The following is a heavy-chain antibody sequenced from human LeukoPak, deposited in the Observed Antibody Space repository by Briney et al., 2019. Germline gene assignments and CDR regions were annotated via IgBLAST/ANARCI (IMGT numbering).Heavy chain of an antibody. CDR2: IYYSGST. D-gene: IGHD6-19*01. V-gene: IGHV4-39*01. J-gene: IGHJ4*02. CDR1: GGSISSSSYY. CDR3: ARLYSSGWRN. Sequence: PSQTLSLTCTVSGGSISSSSYYWGWIRQPPGKGLEWNGSIYYSGSTYYNPSLKSRVTISVDTSKNQFSLKLSSVTAADTAVYYCARLYSSGWRNWGQGTLVTVSS.